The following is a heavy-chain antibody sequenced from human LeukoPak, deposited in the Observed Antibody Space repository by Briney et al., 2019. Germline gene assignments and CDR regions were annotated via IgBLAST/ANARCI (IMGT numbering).Heavy chain of an antibody. CDR1: GFTFSSYG. V-gene: IGHV3-30*19. Sequence: GGSLRLSCAASGFTFSSYGMHWVRQAPGKGLEWVAVISYDGSNKYYADSVRGRFTISRDNAKNTLYLQMNSLRAEDTALYYCAKDYYDSSGYLFDYWGQGTLVIVSS. CDR3: AKDYYDSSGYLFDY. J-gene: IGHJ4*02. D-gene: IGHD3-22*01. CDR2: ISYDGSNK.